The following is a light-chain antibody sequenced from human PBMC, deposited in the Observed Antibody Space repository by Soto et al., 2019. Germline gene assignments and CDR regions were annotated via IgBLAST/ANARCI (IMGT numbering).Light chain of an antibody. CDR1: QSVSSSY. CDR2: GAS. J-gene: IGKJ1*01. CDR3: QQYGNSPWT. Sequence: EIVLTQSPGTLSLSPGERATLSCRASQSVSSSYLAWYQQKPGQAPRLLIYGASSRTTGITDRFSGSGSGTDFTITISRLEPEDFAVYYCQQYGNSPWTFGQGTKVEIK. V-gene: IGKV3-20*01.